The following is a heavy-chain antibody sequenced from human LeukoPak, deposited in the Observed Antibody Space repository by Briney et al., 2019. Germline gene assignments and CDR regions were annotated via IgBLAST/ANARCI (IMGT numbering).Heavy chain of an antibody. J-gene: IGHJ4*02. CDR2: ISYFGSA. V-gene: IGHV4-59*13. CDR1: GGSISSYY. CDR3: ARVVAYFHSGNYFDY. Sequence: SETLPLTCTVSGGSISSYYWSWLRQPPEKGLEWIGYISYFGSANYNPSLKSPVTISLDTSKNDFSLKLSSVTAADTAVYYCARVVAYFHSGNYFDYWGQGTLVTVSS. D-gene: IGHD3-10*01.